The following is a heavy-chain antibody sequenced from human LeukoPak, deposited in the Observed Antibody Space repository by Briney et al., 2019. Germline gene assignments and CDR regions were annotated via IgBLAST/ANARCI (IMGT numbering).Heavy chain of an antibody. CDR1: GLPFTSYW. CDR3: AREDYYGSGNYVAWGGGFDV. V-gene: IGHV3-7*01. CDR2: IKQDGGEK. D-gene: IGHD3-10*01. Sequence: PGASLRLSRPASGLPFTSYWMTWVRQAPGKRLECLANIKQDGGEKYYVDSVKGRFTISRDNAKNSLYLQMNSLRAEDTAVYYCAREDYYGSGNYVAWGGGFDVWAQGTTVTVSS. J-gene: IGHJ6*02.